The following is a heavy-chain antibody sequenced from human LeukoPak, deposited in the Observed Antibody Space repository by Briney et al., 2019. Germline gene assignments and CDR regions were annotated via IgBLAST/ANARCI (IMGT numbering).Heavy chain of an antibody. CDR2: IYYSGST. Sequence: SETLSLTCTVSGGSISSNSYYWGWIRPPPGKGLEWIGSIYYSGSTNYNPSLKSRVTISVDTSKNQFSLKLSSVTAADTAVYYCARLRIVGATTIDYWGQGTLVTVSS. J-gene: IGHJ4*02. V-gene: IGHV4-39*01. D-gene: IGHD1-26*01. CDR3: ARLRIVGATTIDY. CDR1: GGSISSNSYY.